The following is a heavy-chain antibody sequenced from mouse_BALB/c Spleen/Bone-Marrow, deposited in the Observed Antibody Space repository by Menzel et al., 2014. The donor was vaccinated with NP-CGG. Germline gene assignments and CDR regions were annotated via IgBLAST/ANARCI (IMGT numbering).Heavy chain of an antibody. J-gene: IGHJ3*01. D-gene: IGHD2-4*01. CDR1: GYTFTSYT. Sequence: QVQLKESGAELARPGASVKMSCKASGYTFTSYTMHWVKQRPGQGLEWIGYINPSSGYINYNQKFKDKATLTADKSSSTAYMQLSSLTSEDSVVYYCARSYYDYDRAWFAYWGQGTLVTVSA. CDR3: ARSYYDYDRAWFAY. V-gene: IGHV1-4*01. CDR2: INPSSGYI.